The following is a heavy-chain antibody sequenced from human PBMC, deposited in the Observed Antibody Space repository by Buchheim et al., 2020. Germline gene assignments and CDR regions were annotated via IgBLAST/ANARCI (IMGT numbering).Heavy chain of an antibody. CDR1: GGSISSSSYY. CDR3: ARQGGLLRYFDWSFDY. CDR2: IYYSGST. Sequence: QLQLQESGPGLVKPSETLSLTCTVSGGSISSSSYYWGWIRQPPGKGLEWIGSIYYSGSTYYNPSLKSRVTISVDTSKNQFSLKLSSVTAADTAVYYCARQGGLLRYFDWSFDYWGQGTL. D-gene: IGHD3-9*01. J-gene: IGHJ4*02. V-gene: IGHV4-39*01.